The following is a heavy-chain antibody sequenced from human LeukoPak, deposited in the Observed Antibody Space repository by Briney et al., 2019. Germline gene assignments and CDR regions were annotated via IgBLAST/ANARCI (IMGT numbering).Heavy chain of an antibody. CDR1: GGTFSSYA. D-gene: IGHD1-26*01. V-gene: IGHV1-69*13. Sequence: SVKVSCKASGGTFSSYAISWVRQAPGQGLEWMGGIIPIFGTANYAQKFQGRVTITADESTSTAYMELSSLRSEDTAVYYCASSVGATRRYDYWGQGTLVTVSS. CDR3: ASSVGATRRYDY. J-gene: IGHJ4*02. CDR2: IIPIFGTA.